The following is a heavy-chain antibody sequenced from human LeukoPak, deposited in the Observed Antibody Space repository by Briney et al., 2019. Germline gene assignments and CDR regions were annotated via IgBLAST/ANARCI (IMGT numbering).Heavy chain of an antibody. V-gene: IGHV3-21*01. CDR1: GFTFSTYA. CDR3: ARDPDTYYYDSSGYSDFDY. D-gene: IGHD3-22*01. J-gene: IGHJ4*02. CDR2: ISSSSSYI. Sequence: GGSLRLSCAASGFTFSTYAMSWVRQAPGKGLEWVSSISSSSSYIYYADSVKGRFTISRDNAKNSLYLQMNCLRAEDTAVYYCARDPDTYYYDSSGYSDFDYWGQGTLVTVSS.